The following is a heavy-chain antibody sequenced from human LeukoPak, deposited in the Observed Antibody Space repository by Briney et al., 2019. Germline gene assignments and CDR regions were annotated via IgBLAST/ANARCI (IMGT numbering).Heavy chain of an antibody. V-gene: IGHV3-23*01. CDR3: AKGWLSSGGGFDC. D-gene: IGHD2-15*01. J-gene: IGHJ4*02. CDR1: GFTFSSYA. CDR2: ISDSGGNT. Sequence: PGGSLRLSCAASGFTFSSYAMYWVRQAPGKGLEWVSGISDSGGNTYYASSVKGRFTISRDNSKNTLFLQMNSLRAEDTAIYFCAKGWLSSGGGFDCWGQGTLVTVSS.